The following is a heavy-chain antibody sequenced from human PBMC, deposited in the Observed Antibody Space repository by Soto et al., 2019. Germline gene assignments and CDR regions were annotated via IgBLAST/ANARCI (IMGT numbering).Heavy chain of an antibody. Sequence: EVQLLESGGGLVQPAGSLRLSCAASGFTFSIYTMSWFRQAPGKGLEWVSRIYGNGRSTFYSASVKGRFTISRDNSGNTVYLQMSSLRAEDTAIYYCAKDFTPDSRWDIDYWGQGSLVTVSS. CDR1: GFTFSIYT. V-gene: IGHV3-23*01. CDR3: AKDFTPDSRWDIDY. D-gene: IGHD1-26*01. CDR2: IYGNGRST. J-gene: IGHJ4*02.